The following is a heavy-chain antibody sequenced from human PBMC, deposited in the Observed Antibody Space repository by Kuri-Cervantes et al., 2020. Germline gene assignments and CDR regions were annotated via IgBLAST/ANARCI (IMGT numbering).Heavy chain of an antibody. CDR3: ARRVAGPTAHHLDS. CDR2: IYPGDSDT. Sequence: KVSCKGSGYSYTNYWIGWVRLMPGKGLEWMAIIYPGDSDTKYSPSFQGQVTISADKSISTAYLQWSSLKASDTAMYYCARRVAGPTAHHLDSWGQGTLVTVSS. V-gene: IGHV5-51*01. D-gene: IGHD6-19*01. CDR1: GYSYTNYW. J-gene: IGHJ4*02.